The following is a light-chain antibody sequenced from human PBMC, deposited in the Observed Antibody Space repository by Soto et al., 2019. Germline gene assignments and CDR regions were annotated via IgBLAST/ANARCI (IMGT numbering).Light chain of an antibody. CDR3: QQYASSPWT. CDR1: QSVSSNY. J-gene: IGKJ1*01. Sequence: EMVLTQSPGTLSCSPGERATLSCRVRQSVSSNYLAWYQQKPGQAPSLLIYGASARGPGIPDRFSGSGSGTDFPLTLSGREPDDLAVDFCQQYASSPWTFGQGTKAETK. V-gene: IGKV3-20*01. CDR2: GAS.